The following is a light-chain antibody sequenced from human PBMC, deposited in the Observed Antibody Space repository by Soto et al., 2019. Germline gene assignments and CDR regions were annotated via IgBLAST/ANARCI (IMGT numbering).Light chain of an antibody. CDR1: QSVTSGY. J-gene: IGKJ1*01. Sequence: ETVLTQSSGTLSLSTGERVTLSCLASQSVTSGYLAWYQQKPGQAPRLLIYGSSTRATGIPDRFSGCGSGTDFTLTISRLEPEDFAVYYCQQYDSSWTFGQGTKVDIK. V-gene: IGKV3-20*01. CDR2: GSS. CDR3: QQYDSSWT.